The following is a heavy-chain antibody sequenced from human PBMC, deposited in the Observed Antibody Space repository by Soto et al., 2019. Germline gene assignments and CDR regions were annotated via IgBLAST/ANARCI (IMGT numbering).Heavy chain of an antibody. Sequence: QVQLQESGPGLVKPSQTLSLTCTVSGGSISSGGYYWSWIRQHPGKGLEWIGYIYYSGSTYYNPYLKSRVTISVDTSKNQFSLKLSSVTAADTAVYYCARDRLFIGNGSGSRNSGMDVWGQVTTVTVSS. CDR2: IYYSGST. D-gene: IGHD3-10*01. CDR3: ARDRLFIGNGSGSRNSGMDV. V-gene: IGHV4-31*03. CDR1: GGSISSGGYY. J-gene: IGHJ6*02.